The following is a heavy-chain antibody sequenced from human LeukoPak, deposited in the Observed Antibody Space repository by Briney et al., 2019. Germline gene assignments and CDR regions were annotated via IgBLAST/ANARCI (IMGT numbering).Heavy chain of an antibody. CDR3: ARGRYYYDSSGYWTIDY. J-gene: IGHJ4*02. CDR1: GYTFTGYY. D-gene: IGHD3-22*01. Sequence: EASVKVSCKASGYTFTGYYMHWVRQAPGQGLEWMRWINPNSGGTNYAQKFQGRVTMTRDTSISTAYMELSRLRSDDTAVYYCARGRYYYDSSGYWTIDYWGQGTLVTVSS. CDR2: INPNSGGT. V-gene: IGHV1-2*02.